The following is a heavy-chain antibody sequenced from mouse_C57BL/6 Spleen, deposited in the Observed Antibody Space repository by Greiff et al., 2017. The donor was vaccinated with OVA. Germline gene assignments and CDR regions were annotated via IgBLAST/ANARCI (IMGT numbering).Heavy chain of an antibody. CDR2: ISDGGSYT. V-gene: IGHV5-4*01. Sequence: EVQGVESGGGLVKPGGSLKLSCAASGFTFSSYAMSWVRQTPEKRLEWVATISDGGSYTYYPDNVKGRFTISRDNAKNNLYLQMSHLKSEDTAMYYCAREDYYGSSLHWYFDVWGTGTTVTVSS. CDR1: GFTFSSYA. D-gene: IGHD1-1*01. J-gene: IGHJ1*03. CDR3: AREDYYGSSLHWYFDV.